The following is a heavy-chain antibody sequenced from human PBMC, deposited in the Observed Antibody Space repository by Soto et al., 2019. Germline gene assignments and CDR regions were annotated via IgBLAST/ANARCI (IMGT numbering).Heavy chain of an antibody. CDR3: TRDSGGRDAY. D-gene: IGHD2-15*01. V-gene: IGHV3-74*01. J-gene: IGHJ4*02. CDR1: GFTFSSYW. CDR2: INTDGSIT. Sequence: LRLSCAASGFTFSSYWMHWVRQVPGKGLVWVSRINTDGSITSHADSAKGRFTISRDNAKNTLYLQMNSLRADDTAVYYCTRDSGGRDAYWGQGALVTVSS.